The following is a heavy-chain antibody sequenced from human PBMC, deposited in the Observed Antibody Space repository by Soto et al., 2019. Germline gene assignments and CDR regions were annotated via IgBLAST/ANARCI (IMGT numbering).Heavy chain of an antibody. CDR3: AAARDILTSLASANVANYGMDV. CDR2: IIPIFGTA. V-gene: IGHV1-69*06. D-gene: IGHD3-9*01. CDR1: GGTFSSYA. Sequence: SVKVSCKASGGTFSSYAISWVRQAPGQGLEWMGGIIPIFGTANYAQKFQGRVTITADKSTSTAYMELSSLRSEDTAVYYCAAARDILTSLASANVANYGMDVWGQGTTVTVSS. J-gene: IGHJ6*02.